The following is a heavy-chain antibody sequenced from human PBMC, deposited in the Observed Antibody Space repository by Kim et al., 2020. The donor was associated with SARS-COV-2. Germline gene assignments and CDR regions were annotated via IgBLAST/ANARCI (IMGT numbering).Heavy chain of an antibody. CDR1: GFTFSQAW. CDR3: TTNPMYGSGSYYPPRLDY. D-gene: IGHD3-10*01. Sequence: GGSLRLSCEASGFTFSQAWMIWVRQAPGKGLEWVGRIKSKSDGGATDYIAPVKGRLTISRDDSKNTLYLQMNSLKIEDTAVYYCTTNPMYGSGSYYPPRLDYWGQGILVTVSS. J-gene: IGHJ4*02. V-gene: IGHV3-15*01. CDR2: IKSKSDGGAT.